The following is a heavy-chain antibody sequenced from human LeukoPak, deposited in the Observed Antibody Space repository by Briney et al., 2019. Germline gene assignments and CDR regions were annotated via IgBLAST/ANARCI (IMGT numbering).Heavy chain of an antibody. J-gene: IGHJ6*03. CDR2: IYTSGST. CDR3: ARGLAGYMDV. Sequence: PSQTLSLTCAVSGGSISSGGYAWSWIRQPAGKGLEWIGRIYTSGSTNYNPSLKSRVTISVDTSKNQFSLKLSSVTAADTAVYYCARGLAGYMDVWGKGTTVTVSS. CDR1: GGSISSGGYA. V-gene: IGHV4-61*02.